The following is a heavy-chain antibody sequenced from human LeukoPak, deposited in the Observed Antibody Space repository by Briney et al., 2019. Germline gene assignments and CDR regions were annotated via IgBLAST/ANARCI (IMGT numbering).Heavy chain of an antibody. J-gene: IGHJ2*01. V-gene: IGHV3-74*01. Sequence: GGSLRLSCAASGFTFSNYWMQWVRQAPGKGLVWVSRINDDGSTTSYADSVKGRFTISRDNAKNTLYLQMNNLRAEDTAVYYCVRDHDPNAHWYFDLWGRGTLVAVSS. CDR3: VRDHDPNAHWYFDL. CDR2: INDDGSTT. CDR1: GFTFSNYW.